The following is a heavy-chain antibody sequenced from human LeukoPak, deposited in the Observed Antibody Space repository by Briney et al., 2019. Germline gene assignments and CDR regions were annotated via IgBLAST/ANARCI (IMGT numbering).Heavy chain of an antibody. J-gene: IGHJ4*02. CDR1: GGSSSDYF. CDR3: AIQMGPDGYNYMIFDY. CDR2: INHGGST. V-gene: IGHV4-34*01. D-gene: IGHD5-24*01. Sequence: PSETLSLTCAVYGGSSSDYFWSWIRQPPGKGLEWIGEINHGGSTNYNPSLESRITISVDTSKNQFSLKLSSVTAADTAVYYCAIQMGPDGYNYMIFDYWGQGTLVTVSS.